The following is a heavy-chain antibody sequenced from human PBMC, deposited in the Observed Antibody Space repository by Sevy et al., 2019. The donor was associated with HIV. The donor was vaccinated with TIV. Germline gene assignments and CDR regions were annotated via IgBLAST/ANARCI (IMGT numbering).Heavy chain of an antibody. J-gene: IGHJ4*02. CDR2: IRHDGSDE. D-gene: IGHD3-10*01. Sequence: GESLKISCAASGFTFNNYGMHWVRQAPGKGLEWVTFIRHDGSDEYYTDSVKGRFTISRDNSKNTVYLQMNSLRAEDTAVYYCAKVGTMVQGAAPFDYWGQGTLVTVSS. CDR1: GFTFNNYG. CDR3: AKVGTMVQGAAPFDY. V-gene: IGHV3-30*02.